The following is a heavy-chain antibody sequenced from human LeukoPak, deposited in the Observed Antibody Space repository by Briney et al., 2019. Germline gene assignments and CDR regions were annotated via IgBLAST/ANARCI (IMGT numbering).Heavy chain of an antibody. CDR1: GFTFSDAW. CDR2: VKSKSDGGTI. J-gene: IGHJ5*02. V-gene: IGHV3-15*01. Sequence: KPGESLRLSCAASGFTFSDAWMNWVRQAPGKGLEWVGRVKSKSDGGTIDYGAPVKGRFIISRDDSQNTLYLQMNSLETEDTAVYYCTTDPYSITWYVNDPWGQGTLVTVSS. D-gene: IGHD6-13*01. CDR3: TTDPYSITWYVNDP.